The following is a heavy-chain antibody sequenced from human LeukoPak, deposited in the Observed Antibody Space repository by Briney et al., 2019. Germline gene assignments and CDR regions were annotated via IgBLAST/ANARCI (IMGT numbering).Heavy chain of an antibody. CDR2: IKVDGSEK. J-gene: IGHJ4*02. D-gene: IGHD1-1*01. CDR1: GFTFSNFW. CDR3: ARKTGTTGEAFDY. Sequence: GGSLRLSCAASGFTFSNFWMSWVRQAPGKGLEWVANIKVDGSEKYYVDSVKGRFTISRDNAENSLYLQMNSLRAEDTAVYYCARKTGTTGEAFDYWGQGTQDTVSS. V-gene: IGHV3-7*03.